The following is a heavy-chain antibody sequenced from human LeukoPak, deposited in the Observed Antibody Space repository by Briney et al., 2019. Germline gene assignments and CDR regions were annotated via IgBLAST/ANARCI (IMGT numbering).Heavy chain of an antibody. V-gene: IGHV4-34*01. CDR1: GGSSSGYF. Sequence: SETLSLTCAVYGGSSSGYFWSWIRQPPGKGLEWIGEIDHSGSTHYNTSLKSRVTISVDTSKNQFSLKLTSVTAADTAVYYCARISWDEEQLLYYYYYMDGWGKGTTLTVSS. D-gene: IGHD1-26*01. J-gene: IGHJ6*03. CDR3: ARISWDEEQLLYYYYYMDG. CDR2: IDHSGST.